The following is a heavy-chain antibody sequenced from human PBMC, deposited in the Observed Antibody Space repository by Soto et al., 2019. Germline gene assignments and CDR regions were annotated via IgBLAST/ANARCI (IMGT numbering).Heavy chain of an antibody. CDR2: ISAYNGNT. J-gene: IGHJ4*02. CDR1: GYTFTSYG. V-gene: IGHV1-18*01. D-gene: IGHD2-15*01. CDR3: ASTFPFRRGGPLIVALYYFEY. Sequence: ASVKVFCKASGYTFTSYGISWVRQAPGQGLEWMGWISAYNGNTNYAQKLQGRVTMTADKSTSTAYMELSSLRSEDTAVYYCASTFPFRRGGPLIVALYYFEYWGQGTLVTVSS.